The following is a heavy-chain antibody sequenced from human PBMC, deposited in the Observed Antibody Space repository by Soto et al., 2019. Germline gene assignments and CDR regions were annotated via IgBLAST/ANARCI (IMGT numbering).Heavy chain of an antibody. Sequence: GGSLRLSCAASGFTFSNAWMNWVRQAPGKGLEWVGRIKSKTDGGTTDYAAPVKGRFTISRDDSKNTLYLQMNSLKTEDTAVYYCTTDGYDFWSGYYFDYWGQGTLVTVSS. CDR3: TTDGYDFWSGYYFDY. V-gene: IGHV3-15*07. J-gene: IGHJ4*02. D-gene: IGHD3-3*01. CDR2: IKSKTDGGTT. CDR1: GFTFSNAW.